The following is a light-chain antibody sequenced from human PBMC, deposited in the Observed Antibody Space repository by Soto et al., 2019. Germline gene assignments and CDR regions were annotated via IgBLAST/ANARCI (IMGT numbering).Light chain of an antibody. CDR1: QSLLHSNGYTY. Sequence: DIVMTQSPLSLPVTPGEPASISCRSSQSLLHSNGYTYLDWYLQRPGQSPQLLFYLGAYRASGGPHRLSGSGPGTDFTLKISRVEAGDVGVYYCMQTLLTWTFGQGTKVDSK. J-gene: IGKJ1*01. CDR3: MQTLLTWT. V-gene: IGKV2-28*01. CDR2: LGA.